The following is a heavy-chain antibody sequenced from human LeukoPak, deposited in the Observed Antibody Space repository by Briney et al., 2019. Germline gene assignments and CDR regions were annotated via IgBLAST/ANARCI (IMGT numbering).Heavy chain of an antibody. Sequence: ASVKVSCKASGYTFTGYYMHWVRQAPGQGLEWMGRINPNSGGTNYAQMFQGRVTMTRDTSISTAYMELSRLRSDDTAVYYCARDQVWFGENYYGSGTYYYGMDVWGQGTTVTVSS. CDR1: GYTFTGYY. D-gene: IGHD3-10*01. J-gene: IGHJ6*02. V-gene: IGHV1-2*06. CDR2: INPNSGGT. CDR3: ARDQVWFGENYYGSGTYYYGMDV.